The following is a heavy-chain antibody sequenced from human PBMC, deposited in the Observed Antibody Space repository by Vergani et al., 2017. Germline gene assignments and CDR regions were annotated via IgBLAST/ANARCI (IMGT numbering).Heavy chain of an antibody. J-gene: IGHJ4*02. D-gene: IGHD5-24*01. V-gene: IGHV3-48*04. CDR1: GFTFSSYA. CDR3: ARHGERWRQSNRPIDY. CDR2: ISSSSSTI. Sequence: EVQLLESGGGLVQPGGSLRLSCAASGFTFSSYAMSWVRQAPGKGLEWVSAISSSSSTIYYADSVKGRFNIARDNAKNSLYMQRNSLRAEDTAVYYCARHGERWRQSNRPIDYWGQGTLVTVSS.